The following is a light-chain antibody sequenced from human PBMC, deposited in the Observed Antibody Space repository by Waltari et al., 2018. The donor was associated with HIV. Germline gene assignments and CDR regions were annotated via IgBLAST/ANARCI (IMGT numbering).Light chain of an antibody. J-gene: IGLJ3*02. V-gene: IGLV1-47*01. CDR3: AAWDASLSAWV. Sequence: QSVLTQPPSASGTPGQRVTISCSGSSSNIGSNYVYWYQQLPGTAPKLLIYMNYRRPSVVPDRFSGSKSGASASLAISGLRSEDEADYYGAAWDASLSAWVFGGGTRLTVL. CDR1: SSNIGSNY. CDR2: MNY.